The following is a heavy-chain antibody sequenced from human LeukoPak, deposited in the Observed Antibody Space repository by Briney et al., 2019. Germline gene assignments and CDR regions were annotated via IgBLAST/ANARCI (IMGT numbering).Heavy chain of an antibody. J-gene: IGHJ5*02. CDR3: AKDNAVVPTS. D-gene: IGHD2-15*01. Sequence: GGSLRLSCAASGFTFSNYGMHWVRQAPGKGLEWVSAISGSGGSTYYADSVKGRFTISRDNSKNTLYLQMNSLRAEDTAVYYCAKDNAVVPTSWGQGTLVTVSS. V-gene: IGHV3-23*01. CDR1: GFTFSNYG. CDR2: ISGSGGST.